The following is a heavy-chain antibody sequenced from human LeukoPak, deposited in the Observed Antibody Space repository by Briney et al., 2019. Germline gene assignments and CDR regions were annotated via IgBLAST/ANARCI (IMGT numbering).Heavy chain of an antibody. J-gene: IGHJ4*02. V-gene: IGHV3-21*01. CDR3: ARVRYCSSTSCYTEFDY. CDR2: ISSSSSYI. D-gene: IGHD2-2*02. CDR1: GFTFSSYS. Sequence: GGSLRLSCAASGFTFSSYSMNWVRQAPGKGLEWVSSISSSSSYIYYADSVKGRFTISRDNAKNSLYLQMNSLRAEDTAVYYCARVRYCSSTSCYTEFDYWGQGTLVTVSS.